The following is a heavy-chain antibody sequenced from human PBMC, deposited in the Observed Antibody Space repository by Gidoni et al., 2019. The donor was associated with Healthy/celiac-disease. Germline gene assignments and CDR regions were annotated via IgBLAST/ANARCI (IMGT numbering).Heavy chain of an antibody. CDR3: ARDVTTVVTPLDY. J-gene: IGHJ4*02. V-gene: IGHV3-21*01. CDR1: GFTFSSYS. D-gene: IGHD4-17*01. Sequence: EVQLVESGGGLVKPGGSLRLSCAASGFTFSSYSMNWVRQAPVKGLEWVSSISSSSSYIYYADSVKGRFTISRDNAKNSLYLQMNSLRAEDTAVYYCARDVTTVVTPLDYWGQGTLVTVSS. CDR2: ISSSSSYI.